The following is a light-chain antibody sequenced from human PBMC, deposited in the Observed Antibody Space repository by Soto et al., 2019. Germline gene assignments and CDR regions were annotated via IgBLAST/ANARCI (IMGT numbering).Light chain of an antibody. CDR1: QSVSGSD. V-gene: IGKV3-20*01. J-gene: IGKJ2*01. CDR3: QQYGSSPLYT. CDR2: GAS. Sequence: EIVLTQSPGTLSLSPGDRATLSCRASQSVSGSDFAGYQQKAAQAPRLLIYGASSRATGIPDRFSGSGSGTDFTLTISRLEPEDFAVYYCQQYGSSPLYTFGQGTKLEI.